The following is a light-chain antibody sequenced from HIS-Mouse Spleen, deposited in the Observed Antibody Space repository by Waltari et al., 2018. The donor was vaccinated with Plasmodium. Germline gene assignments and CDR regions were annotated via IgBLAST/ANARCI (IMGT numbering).Light chain of an antibody. CDR3: QQYNSYFLYT. J-gene: IGKJ2*01. Sequence: IKITQLPPTLSPPVGHESTSISRASQSISSWLAWYQQKPGKAPKLLIYKASSLESGVPSRFSGSGSGTEFTLTISSLQPDDFATYYCQQYNSYFLYTFGQGTKLEIK. CDR2: KAS. CDR1: QSISSW. V-gene: IGKV1-5*03.